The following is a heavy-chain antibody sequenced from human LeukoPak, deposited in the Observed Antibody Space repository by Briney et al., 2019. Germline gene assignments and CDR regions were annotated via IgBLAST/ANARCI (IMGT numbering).Heavy chain of an antibody. J-gene: IGHJ3*02. CDR1: GGSISSYY. CDR2: IYYSGST. CDR3: ARDGSGRDAFGI. D-gene: IGHD1-26*01. V-gene: IGHV4-59*01. Sequence: SETLSLTCTVSGGSISSYYWSWIRQPPGKGLEWIGYIYYSGSTNYNPSLKSRVTISVDTSKNQFSLKLSSVTAADTAVYYCARDGSGRDAFGIWGQGTMVTVSS.